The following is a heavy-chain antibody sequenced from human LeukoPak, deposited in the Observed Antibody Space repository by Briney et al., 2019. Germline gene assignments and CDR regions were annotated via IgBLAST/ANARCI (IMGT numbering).Heavy chain of an antibody. D-gene: IGHD3-10*01. Sequence: PGGSLRLSCAASGFTFSSYAMSWVRQAPGKGLEWVSAISGSGGSTYYADSVKGRFTTSRDNSKNTLYLQMNSLRAEDTAVYYCAKDGAVLLWLGELFNWFDPWGQGTLVTVSS. CDR1: GFTFSSYA. V-gene: IGHV3-23*01. J-gene: IGHJ5*02. CDR3: AKDGAVLLWLGELFNWFDP. CDR2: ISGSGGST.